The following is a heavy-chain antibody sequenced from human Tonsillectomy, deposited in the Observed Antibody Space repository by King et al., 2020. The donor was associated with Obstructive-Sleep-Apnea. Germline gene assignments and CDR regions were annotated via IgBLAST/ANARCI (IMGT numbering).Heavy chain of an antibody. CDR2: IKQDGSQK. D-gene: IGHD1-26*01. CDR1: GFTFGLYW. V-gene: IGHV3-7*03. Sequence: VQLVESGGDLVQPGGSLRLSCAASGFTFGLYWMSWVRQSPGKGLEWVANIKQDGSQKYYVDSVKGRFTISRANAKNSLYLQLNSLRVEDTAVYYCARESGDRGDYLDYWGQGTLVTVSS. J-gene: IGHJ4*02. CDR3: ARESGDRGDYLDY.